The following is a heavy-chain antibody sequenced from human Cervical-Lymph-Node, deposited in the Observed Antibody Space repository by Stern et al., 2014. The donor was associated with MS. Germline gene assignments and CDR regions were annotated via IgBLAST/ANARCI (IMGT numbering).Heavy chain of an antibody. D-gene: IGHD5-12*01. CDR3: AREGYSPSPSVATALRYSDY. J-gene: IGHJ4*02. Sequence: QVQLGQSGAEVKEPGASVKVSCKASGYTFSNYGIIWVRQAPGQGLEWMGWIRAYNGETNYAQKFQGIVTMTTDASTSTAYMEVRSLRSDDTAVYYCAREGYSPSPSVATALRYSDYWGQGTLVIVSS. CDR2: IRAYNGET. V-gene: IGHV1-18*01. CDR1: GYTFSNYG.